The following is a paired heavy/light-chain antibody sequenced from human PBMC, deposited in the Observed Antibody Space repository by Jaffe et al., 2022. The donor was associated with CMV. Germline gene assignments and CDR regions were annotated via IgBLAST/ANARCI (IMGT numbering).Heavy chain of an antibody. CDR1: GYTFTSYY. V-gene: IGHV1-46*01. D-gene: IGHD2-2*01. CDR3: ARIYCSSTSCYGNWFDP. J-gene: IGHJ5*02. CDR2: INPSGGST. Sequence: QVQLVQSGAEVKKPGASVKVSCKASGYTFTSYYMHWVRQAPGQGLEWMGIINPSGGSTSYAQKFQGRVTMTRDTSTSTVYMELSSLRSEDTAVYYCARIYCSSTSCYGNWFDPWGQGTLVTVSS.
Light chain of an antibody. CDR2: GAS. CDR1: QSVSSSY. J-gene: IGKJ5*01. CDR3: QQYGSSQIT. V-gene: IGKV3-20*01. Sequence: EIVLTQSPGTLSLSPGERATLSCRASQSVSSSYLAWYQQKPGQAPRLLIYGASSRATGIPDRFSGSGSGTDFTLTISRLEPEDFAVYYCQQYGSSQITFGQGTRLEIK.